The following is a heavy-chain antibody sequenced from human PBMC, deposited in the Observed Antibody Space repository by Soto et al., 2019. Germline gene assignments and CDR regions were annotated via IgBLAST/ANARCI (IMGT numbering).Heavy chain of an antibody. CDR2: IYHGGTT. Sequence: LSLPFPFSFSSLILFSYFFFILHPPFNCPYFIASIYHGGTTFYNPSLKSRVTVSVDKSNNQFSLKLRSVTAADTAVYYCAKAHVMVVAGSTFDYWGHGTLVTVSS. CDR3: AKAHVMVVAGSTFDY. V-gene: IGHV4-38-2*01. J-gene: IGHJ4*01. D-gene: IGHD6-19*01. CDR1: FSSLILFSY.